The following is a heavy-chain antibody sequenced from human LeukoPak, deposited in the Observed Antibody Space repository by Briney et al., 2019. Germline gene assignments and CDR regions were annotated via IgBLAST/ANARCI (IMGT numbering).Heavy chain of an antibody. CDR3: ARQDGGTLQWFDP. D-gene: IGHD2-15*01. CDR2: IDPSDSYT. V-gene: IGHV5-10-1*01. Sequence: GESLKISCQGSGYSFTNYWITWVRQMPGTGLEWMATIDPSDSYTNYSPSFQGHVTISADKSITTAYLQWSSLKASGTAMYYCARQDGGTLQWFDPWGQGTLVTVSS. CDR1: GYSFTNYW. J-gene: IGHJ5*02.